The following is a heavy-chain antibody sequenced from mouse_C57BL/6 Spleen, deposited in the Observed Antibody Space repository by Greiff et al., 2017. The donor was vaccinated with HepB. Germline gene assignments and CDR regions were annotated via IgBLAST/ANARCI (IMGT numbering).Heavy chain of an antibody. CDR3: ARSHDDYDGGCAY. CDR1: GYTFTDYN. J-gene: IGHJ3*01. V-gene: IGHV1-22*01. CDR2: INPNNGGT. D-gene: IGHD2-4*01. Sequence: VQLQQSGPELVKPGASVKMSCKASGYTFTDYNMHWVKQSHGKSLEWIGYINPNNGGTSYNQKFKGKATLTVNKSSSTAYMELRSLTSEDSAVYYCARSHDDYDGGCAYWGQGTLVTVSA.